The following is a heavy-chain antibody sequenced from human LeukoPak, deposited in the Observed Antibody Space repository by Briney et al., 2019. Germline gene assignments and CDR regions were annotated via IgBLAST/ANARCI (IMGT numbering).Heavy chain of an antibody. CDR2: IFPRDSNT. D-gene: IGHD5-24*01. J-gene: IGHJ4*02. V-gene: IGHV5-51*01. CDR3: ARHSRRDGYNFDY. Sequence: GESLKISCRASGHDFPDYWIGWVRQMPGKGLEWMGIIFPRDSNTVYGPSFQGQVTISVDTSISTAYLQWSSLKASDTAMYYCARHSRRDGYNFDYRGQGTLVTVSS. CDR1: GHDFPDYW.